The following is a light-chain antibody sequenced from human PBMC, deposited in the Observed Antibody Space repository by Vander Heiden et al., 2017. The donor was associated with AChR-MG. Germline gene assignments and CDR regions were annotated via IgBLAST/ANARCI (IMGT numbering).Light chain of an antibody. Sequence: EIVLTQSPATLSLSPGERATLSCRASQSVSSYLAWYQQKPGQAPRLLIYDASNRATGIPARFSGSGVGTDFTLTISSLEPEDFAVYYCQQRSNWPPRVTFGQGTKLEIK. CDR2: DAS. J-gene: IGKJ2*01. V-gene: IGKV3-11*01. CDR3: QQRSNWPPRVT. CDR1: QSVSSY.